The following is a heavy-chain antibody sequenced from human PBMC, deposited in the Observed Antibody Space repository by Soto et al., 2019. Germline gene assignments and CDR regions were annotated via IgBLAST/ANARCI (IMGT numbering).Heavy chain of an antibody. CDR2: IHHSGST. Sequence: SETLSLTCAVSGYSISSGYYWGWIRQPPGKGLEWIGSIHHSGSTHYNPSLKSRVIISVDTSKNQFSLKLSSVTAADTAVYYCVRENGDYDYYYYGMDVWGQGTTVTVSS. D-gene: IGHD4-17*01. J-gene: IGHJ6*02. CDR3: VRENGDYDYYYYGMDV. V-gene: IGHV4-38-2*02. CDR1: GYSISSGYY.